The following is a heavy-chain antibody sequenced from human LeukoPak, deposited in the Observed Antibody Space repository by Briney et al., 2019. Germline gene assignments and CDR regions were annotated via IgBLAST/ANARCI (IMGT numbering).Heavy chain of an antibody. CDR3: AKERSGWYQEGVAY. J-gene: IGHJ4*02. D-gene: IGHD6-19*01. V-gene: IGHV3-23*01. CDR1: GFTFSSYA. CDR2: ISGSGGST. Sequence: GGSLRLSCAASGFTFSSYAMSWVRQAPGKGLEWVSAISGSGGSTYYADSVEGRFTISRDNSKNTLYLQMNSLRAEDTAVYYCAKERSGWYQEGVAYWGQGTLVTVSS.